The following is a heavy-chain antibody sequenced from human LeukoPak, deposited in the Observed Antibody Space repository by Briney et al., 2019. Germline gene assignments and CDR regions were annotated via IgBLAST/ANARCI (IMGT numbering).Heavy chain of an antibody. D-gene: IGHD6-6*01. CDR1: GYTFTSYD. V-gene: IGHV1-8*03. CDR3: ARGKFAARFHGKNWFDP. CDR2: MNPNSGNT. Sequence: GASVKVSCKASGYTFTSYDINWVRQATGRGLEWMGWMNPNSGNTGYAQKFQGRVTITRNTSISTAYMELSSLRSGDTAVYYCARGKFAARFHGKNWFDPWGQGTLVTVSS. J-gene: IGHJ5*02.